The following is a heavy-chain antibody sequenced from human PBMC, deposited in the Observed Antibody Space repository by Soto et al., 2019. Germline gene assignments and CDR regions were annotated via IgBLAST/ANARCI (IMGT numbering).Heavy chain of an antibody. Sequence: SGPTLVNPTQTLTLTCTFSGFSLSTSGMRVSWIRQPPGKALEWLARIDWDDDKFYSTSLKTRLTISKDTSKNQVVLTMTNMDPVETATYYCARTPDKSIADRRGYYYGMDVWGQGTTVTVSS. V-gene: IGHV2-70*04. CDR2: IDWDDDK. CDR3: ARTPDKSIADRRGYYYGMDV. D-gene: IGHD6-6*01. J-gene: IGHJ6*02. CDR1: GFSLSTSGMR.